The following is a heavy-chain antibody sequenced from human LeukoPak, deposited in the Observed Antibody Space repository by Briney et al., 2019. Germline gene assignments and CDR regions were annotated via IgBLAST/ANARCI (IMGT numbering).Heavy chain of an antibody. D-gene: IGHD3-3*01. CDR3: VRYWRENYGMDV. V-gene: IGHV3-33*08. CDR2: IWYDGSHE. J-gene: IGHJ6*02. CDR1: GLTFSNYA. Sequence: GGSLRLSCAASGLTFSNYAMTWVRQAPGKGLEWVAVIWYDGSHENYAASVKGRFTISRDNSKNELYVQMNSLRAEDTAVYYCVRYWRENYGMDVWGQGTTVTVSS.